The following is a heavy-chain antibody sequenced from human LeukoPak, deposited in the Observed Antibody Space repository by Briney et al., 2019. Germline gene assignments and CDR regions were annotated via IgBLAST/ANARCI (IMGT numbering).Heavy chain of an antibody. J-gene: IGHJ5*02. Sequence: ASVKVSCKVSGYTLTELSMHWVRQAPGKGLEWMGGFDPEDGETIYAQKFQGRVTMTEDTSTDTAYMELSSLRAEDTAVYYCAKDKNPYYYGSGTTPGNWFDPWGQGTLVTVSS. CDR3: AKDKNPYYYGSGTTPGNWFDP. CDR2: FDPEDGET. CDR1: GYTLTELS. D-gene: IGHD3-10*01. V-gene: IGHV1-24*01.